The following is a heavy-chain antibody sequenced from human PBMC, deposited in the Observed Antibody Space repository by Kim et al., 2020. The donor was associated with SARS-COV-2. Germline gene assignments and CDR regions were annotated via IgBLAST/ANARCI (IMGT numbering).Heavy chain of an antibody. V-gene: IGHV3-48*03. CDR1: GFTFSSYE. Sequence: GGSLRLSCAPSGFTFSSYEINWVRQAPGKGLEWDSYISESGTSTYYADSVKGRFTISRDNAKNSLFLQMNSLRAEDTAVYYCARESVTGTDAFDIWGQGTLVTVSS. J-gene: IGHJ3*02. CDR3: ARESVTGTDAFDI. CDR2: ISESGTST. D-gene: IGHD6-19*01.